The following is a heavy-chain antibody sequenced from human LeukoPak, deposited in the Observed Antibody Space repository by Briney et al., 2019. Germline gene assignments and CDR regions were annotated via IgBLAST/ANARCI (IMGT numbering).Heavy chain of an antibody. Sequence: SVKVSCKASGGTFISYAISWVRQAPGQGLEWMGGIIPIFGTANYAQKFQGRATITTDESTSTAYMELSSLRSEDTAVYYCARTRYCSSTSCHHKLFWFDPWGQGTLVTVSS. V-gene: IGHV1-69*05. CDR2: IIPIFGTA. CDR3: ARTRYCSSTSCHHKLFWFDP. CDR1: GGTFISYA. J-gene: IGHJ5*02. D-gene: IGHD2-2*01.